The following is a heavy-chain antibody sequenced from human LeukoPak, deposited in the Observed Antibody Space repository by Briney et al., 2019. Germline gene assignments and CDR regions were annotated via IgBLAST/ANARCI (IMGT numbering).Heavy chain of an antibody. V-gene: IGHV4-4*07. CDR3: ASRGPYSSGCYDCDY. D-gene: IGHD6-19*01. J-gene: IGHJ4*02. CDR2: IYTSGST. CDR1: GGSISSYY. Sequence: SETLSLTCTVSGGSISSYYWSWIRQPAGKGLGWIGRIYTSGSTNYNPSLKSRVTMSVDTSKNQFSLKLSSVTAADTAVYYCASRGPYSSGCYDCDYWGQGTLVTVSS.